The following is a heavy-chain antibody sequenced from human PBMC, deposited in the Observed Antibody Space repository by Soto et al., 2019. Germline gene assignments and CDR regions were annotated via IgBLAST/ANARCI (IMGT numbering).Heavy chain of an antibody. Sequence: EASVKVSCKASGYTFTGYDMHWVRQAPGQGLEWMGWINPNSGGTNYAQKFQGWVTMTRDTSISTAYMELSRLRSDDTAVYYCASGIAVAGLLGGDYYYGMDVWGQGTTVTVSS. J-gene: IGHJ6*02. CDR2: INPNSGGT. V-gene: IGHV1-2*04. D-gene: IGHD6-19*01. CDR1: GYTFTGYD. CDR3: ASGIAVAGLLGGDYYYGMDV.